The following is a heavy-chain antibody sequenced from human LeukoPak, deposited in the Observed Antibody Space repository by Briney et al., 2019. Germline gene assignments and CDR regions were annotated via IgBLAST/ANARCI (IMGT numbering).Heavy chain of an antibody. J-gene: IGHJ4*02. D-gene: IGHD6-13*01. CDR1: GFTFSDYW. Sequence: GGSLRLSCAASGFTFSDYWMHWVRHAPGKGLVWVSRVNRDGSSTSYADSVKGRFTISRDNAQNALSLQMNSLRAEDTAVYYCARDRSISAAGDTYWGQGTLDTVSS. V-gene: IGHV3-74*01. CDR3: ARDRSISAAGDTY. CDR2: VNRDGSST.